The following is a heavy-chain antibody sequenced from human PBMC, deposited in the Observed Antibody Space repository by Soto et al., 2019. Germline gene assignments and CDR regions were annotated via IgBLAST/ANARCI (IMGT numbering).Heavy chain of an antibody. CDR1: GGSFSGYY. CDR3: ASATYDFWSGYYTLDY. V-gene: IGHV4-34*01. J-gene: IGHJ4*02. Sequence: SETLSLTCAVYGGSFSGYYWSWIRQPPGKGLEWIGEINHSGSTNYNPSLKSRVTISVDTSKNQFSLKLSSVTAADTAVYYCASATYDFWSGYYTLDYWGQGTLVTVSS. D-gene: IGHD3-3*01. CDR2: INHSGST.